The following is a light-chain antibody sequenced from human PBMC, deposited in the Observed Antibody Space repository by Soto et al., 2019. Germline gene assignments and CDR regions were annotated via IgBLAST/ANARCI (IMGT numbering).Light chain of an antibody. V-gene: IGLV2-8*01. Sequence: QSALTQPPSASGSPGQSVTISCTGTSSDVGAYTYVSWYLQHPGKAPKLMIYEVSRRPSGVPDRFSGSKSGNTASLTVSGLQAEDEADYCCSSYAGSSVVFGGGTKLTVL. J-gene: IGLJ2*01. CDR2: EVS. CDR1: SSDVGAYTY. CDR3: SSYAGSSVV.